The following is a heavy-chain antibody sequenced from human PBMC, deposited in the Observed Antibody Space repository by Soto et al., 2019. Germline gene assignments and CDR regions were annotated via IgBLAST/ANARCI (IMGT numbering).Heavy chain of an antibody. Sequence: GESLKISCKGFGYSFSRYWIGWVRQKPGKGLEWMGIIYPDDSDTRYSPSFQGQVTISADKSISTAYLQWSSLKASDTAMYYCARELYSSGSDSFDSWGQGTLVTVSS. CDR1: GYSFSRYW. CDR3: ARELYSSGSDSFDS. J-gene: IGHJ4*02. CDR2: IYPDDSDT. D-gene: IGHD6-19*01. V-gene: IGHV5-51*01.